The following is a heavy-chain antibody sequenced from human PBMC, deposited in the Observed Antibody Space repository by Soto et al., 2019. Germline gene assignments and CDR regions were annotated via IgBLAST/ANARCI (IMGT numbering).Heavy chain of an antibody. D-gene: IGHD1-1*01. V-gene: IGHV6-1*01. CDR3: ARDYNGFDF. CDR2: TYLRSKWYH. CDR1: GDSVSSNSAA. J-gene: IGHJ4*02. Sequence: QTLSLTCAISGDSVSSNSAAWNWIRQSPSGGLEWLGRTYLRSKWYHDYALSVKSRITIDPDTSKNQFSLQLTSVTPEDTAVYYCARDYNGFDFWGQGTLVTVSS.